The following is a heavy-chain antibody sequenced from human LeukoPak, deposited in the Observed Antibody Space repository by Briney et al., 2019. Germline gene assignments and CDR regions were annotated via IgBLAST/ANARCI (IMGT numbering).Heavy chain of an antibody. D-gene: IGHD4-17*01. CDR1: GFTFSSYG. CDR2: IWYDGSNK. J-gene: IGHJ4*02. V-gene: IGHV3-33*01. CDR3: ARHRSDYGATDYFDY. Sequence: PGRSLRLSCAASGFTFSSYGMHWVRQAPGKGLEWVAVIWYDGSNKYYADSVKGRFTISRDNSKNTLYLQMNSLRAEDTAVYYCARHRSDYGATDYFDYWGQGTLVTVSS.